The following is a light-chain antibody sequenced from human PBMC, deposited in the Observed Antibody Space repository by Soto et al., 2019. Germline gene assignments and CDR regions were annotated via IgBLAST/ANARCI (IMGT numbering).Light chain of an antibody. CDR2: GAS. V-gene: IGKV3-15*01. CDR1: QSVSSN. J-gene: IGKJ1*01. Sequence: EIVMTQSPATLSVSQGERSTLSCRASQSVSSNLAWYQQKPGQAPRLLIYGASTRATGIPARFSGSGSGTEFPLTISSLQSEDFAVYYCQQYNNWPRTFGKGTKVDIK. CDR3: QQYNNWPRT.